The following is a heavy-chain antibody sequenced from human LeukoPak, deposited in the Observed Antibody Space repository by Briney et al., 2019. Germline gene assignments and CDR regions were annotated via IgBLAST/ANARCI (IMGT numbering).Heavy chain of an antibody. CDR3: ARRGRITMVRGVIGWFDP. J-gene: IGHJ5*02. CDR2: INHSGST. Sequence: PSETLSLTCAVYGGSFSGYYWSWIRQPPGKGLEWIGEINHSGSTNYNPSLKSRVTISVDTSKNQFSLKLSSVTAADTAVYYCARRGRITMVRGVIGWFDPWGQGTLVTVSS. CDR1: GGSFSGYY. V-gene: IGHV4-34*01. D-gene: IGHD3-10*01.